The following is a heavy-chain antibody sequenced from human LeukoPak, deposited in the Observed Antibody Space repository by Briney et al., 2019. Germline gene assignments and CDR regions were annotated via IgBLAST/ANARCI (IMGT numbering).Heavy chain of an antibody. CDR1: GFTFSNAW. V-gene: IGHV3-15*01. Sequence: GGSLRLSCAASGFTFSNAWMSWVRQAPGKGLEWVGRIKSKANGGTTDYAALVKGRFTVSRDDSKNTLYLQLNSLKTEDTAMYYCTTDDPLNTSWGQGTLVTVSS. CDR3: TTDDPLNTS. D-gene: IGHD5-18*01. CDR2: IKSKANGGTT. J-gene: IGHJ4*02.